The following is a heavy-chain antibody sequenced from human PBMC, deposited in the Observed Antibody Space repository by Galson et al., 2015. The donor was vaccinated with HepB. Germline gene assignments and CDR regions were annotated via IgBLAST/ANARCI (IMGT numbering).Heavy chain of an antibody. CDR2: ISWNSGSI. V-gene: IGHV3-9*01. CDR3: AKGLKSSGWYDDAFDI. D-gene: IGHD6-19*01. J-gene: IGHJ3*02. CDR1: GFTFDDYA. Sequence: SLRLSCAASGFTFDDYAMHWVRQAPGKGLEWVSGISWNSGSIGYADSVKGRFTISRNNAKNSLYLQMNSLRAEDTALYYCAKGLKSSGWYDDAFDIWGQGTMVTVSS.